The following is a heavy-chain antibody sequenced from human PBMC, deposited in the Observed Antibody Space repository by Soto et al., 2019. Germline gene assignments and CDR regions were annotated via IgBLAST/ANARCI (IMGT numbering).Heavy chain of an antibody. CDR2: IIPIFGTA. CDR1: GGTFSSYA. Sequence: SVKVSCKASGGTFSSYAISWVRQAPGQGLEWMGGIIPIFGTANYAQKFQGRVTITADKSTSTAYMELSSLRSEDTAVYYCATVESMVRCVIGLDYFDYCAQRTLVTVSS. V-gene: IGHV1-69*06. CDR3: ATVESMVRCVIGLDYFDY. D-gene: IGHD3-10*01. J-gene: IGHJ4*02.